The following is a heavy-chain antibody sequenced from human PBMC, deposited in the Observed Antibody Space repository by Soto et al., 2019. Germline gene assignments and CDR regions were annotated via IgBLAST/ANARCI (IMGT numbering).Heavy chain of an antibody. Sequence: SQTLSLTCAISGDSVSSNSAAWNWIRQSPSRGLEWLGRTYYRSKWYNDYAVSVKGRITINPDTSKNQFSLQLNSVTPEDTAVYYCARGRGYSYGLAYYYYGMDVWGQGTTVTVSS. CDR1: GDSVSSNSAA. CDR3: ARGRGYSYGLAYYYYGMDV. J-gene: IGHJ6*02. V-gene: IGHV6-1*01. D-gene: IGHD5-18*01. CDR2: TYYRSKWYN.